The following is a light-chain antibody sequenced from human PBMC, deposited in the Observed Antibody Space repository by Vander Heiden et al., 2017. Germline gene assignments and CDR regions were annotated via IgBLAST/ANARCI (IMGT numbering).Light chain of an antibody. Sequence: QSALTQPASVSGSPGQSLTISCTGTSSEVGSYKVVSWYQQHPGKAPKLIIYEGIKRPSGVSNRFSGSPSGNTASLTISGPQPEDEADYYCCSYVGSRVYVFGTGTKVTVL. CDR1: SSEVGSYKV. V-gene: IGLV2-23*01. J-gene: IGLJ1*01. CDR3: CSYVGSRVYV. CDR2: EGI.